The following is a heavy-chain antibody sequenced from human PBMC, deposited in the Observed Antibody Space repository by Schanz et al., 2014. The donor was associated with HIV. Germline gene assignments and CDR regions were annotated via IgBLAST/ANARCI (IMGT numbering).Heavy chain of an antibody. D-gene: IGHD6-25*01. CDR2: INSDGSST. J-gene: IGHJ3*01. CDR1: GFTFSSYW. V-gene: IGHV3-74*01. CDR3: VRPKDRGYVDAFDV. Sequence: EVQLVESGGGLVQPGGSLRLSCAASGFTFSSYWMHWVRQAPGKGLVWVSRINSDGSSTSYADSVKGRFTISRDNSKNTLYLQMNSLRPEDTAVYFCVRPKDRGYVDAFDVWGPGTRVTVSS.